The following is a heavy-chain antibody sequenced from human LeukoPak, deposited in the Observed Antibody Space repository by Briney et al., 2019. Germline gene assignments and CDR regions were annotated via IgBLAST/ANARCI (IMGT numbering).Heavy chain of an antibody. CDR2: INHSGST. D-gene: IGHD6-13*01. CDR3: ARGLPRPSSSWYVPRCYFDY. J-gene: IGHJ4*02. CDR1: GGSLSGYY. V-gene: IGHV4-34*01. Sequence: PSETLSLTCAVYGGSLSGYYWSWIRQPPGKGLEWIGEINHSGSTNYNPSLKSRVTISVDTSKNQFSLKLSSVTAADTAVYYCARGLPRPSSSWYVPRCYFDYWGQGTLVTVSS.